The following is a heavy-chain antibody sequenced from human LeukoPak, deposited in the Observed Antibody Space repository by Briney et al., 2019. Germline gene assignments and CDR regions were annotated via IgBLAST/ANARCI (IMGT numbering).Heavy chain of an antibody. D-gene: IGHD6-19*01. CDR2: ISGGTT. J-gene: IGHJ4*02. CDR3: SRGSGWLSVY. CDR1: GFTFSSYA. Sequence: PGGSLRLSCAASGFTFSSYAMRWFRQAPGKGLEWIGFISGGTTEYAASVKGRFTISRDDSTSIAYLQMNSLTTEDTAVYYCSRGSGWLSVYWGQGTLVTVSS. V-gene: IGHV3-49*03.